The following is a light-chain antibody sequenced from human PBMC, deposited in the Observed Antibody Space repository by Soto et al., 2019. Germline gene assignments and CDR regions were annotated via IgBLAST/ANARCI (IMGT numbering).Light chain of an antibody. Sequence: DIQMTQSPSTLSASVGDRVTITCRASQSISSWLAWYQQKPGKAPKLLIYKASSLESGGPSRFSGSGSETEFTLTISSLQPDDFATYYCQQYKSYSTFGQGTKVEI. CDR3: QQYKSYST. J-gene: IGKJ1*01. CDR2: KAS. CDR1: QSISSW. V-gene: IGKV1-5*03.